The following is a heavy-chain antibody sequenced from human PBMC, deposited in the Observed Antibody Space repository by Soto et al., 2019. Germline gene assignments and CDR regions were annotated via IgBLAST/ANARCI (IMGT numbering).Heavy chain of an antibody. D-gene: IGHD6-19*01. CDR3: ARDRGGWAFDI. CDR1: GYTFTSYA. Sequence: QVQLVQSGAEVKKPGASVKVSCKASGYTFTSYAMHWVRQAPGQRLEWMGWINAGNGNTKYSQKFQGRVTITRDTSATTAYMELSSLRSEDTAVYYCARDRGGWAFDIWGQGTMVTVSS. CDR2: INAGNGNT. V-gene: IGHV1-3*01. J-gene: IGHJ3*02.